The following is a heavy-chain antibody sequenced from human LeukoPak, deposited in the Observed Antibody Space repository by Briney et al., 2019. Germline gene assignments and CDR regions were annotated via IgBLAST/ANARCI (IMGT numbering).Heavy chain of an antibody. CDR2: INSDGSST. CDR3: ARELGGSYYLDNWFDP. D-gene: IGHD1-26*01. J-gene: IGHJ5*02. Sequence: GRSLRLSCTASGLTFSSYWMHWVRQAPGKGLVWVSRINSDGSSTSYADSVKGRFTISRDNAKNTLYLQMNSLRAEDTAVYYCARELGGSYYLDNWFDPWGQGTLVTVFS. CDR1: GLTFSSYW. V-gene: IGHV3-74*01.